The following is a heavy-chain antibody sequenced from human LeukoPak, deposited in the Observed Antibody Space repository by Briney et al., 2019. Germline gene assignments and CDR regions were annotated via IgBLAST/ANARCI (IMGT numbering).Heavy chain of an antibody. D-gene: IGHD3-3*01. CDR2: ISGSGGST. J-gene: IGHJ3*02. Sequence: PGGSLRLSCAASGFTFSSYAMSWVRQAPGKGLEWVSAISGSGGSTYYADSVKGRFTISRDNSKNTLYLQMNSLRAEDTAVYYCAHYDFWSGHALDIWGQGTMVTDSS. CDR3: AHYDFWSGHALDI. CDR1: GFTFSSYA. V-gene: IGHV3-23*01.